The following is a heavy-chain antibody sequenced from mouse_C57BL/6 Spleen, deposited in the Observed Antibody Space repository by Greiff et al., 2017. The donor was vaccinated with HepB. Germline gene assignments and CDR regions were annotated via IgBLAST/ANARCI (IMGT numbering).Heavy chain of an antibody. CDR1: GFSLTSYG. J-gene: IGHJ4*01. D-gene: IGHD4-1*01. Sequence: VKLMESGPGLVQPSQSLSITCTVSGFSLTSYGVHWVRQSPGKGLEWLGVIWRGGSTDYNAAFMSRLSITKDNSKSQVFFKMNSLQADDTAIYYCAKKGKLGRGYAMDYWGQGTSVTVSS. CDR2: IWRGGST. V-gene: IGHV2-5*01. CDR3: AKKGKLGRGYAMDY.